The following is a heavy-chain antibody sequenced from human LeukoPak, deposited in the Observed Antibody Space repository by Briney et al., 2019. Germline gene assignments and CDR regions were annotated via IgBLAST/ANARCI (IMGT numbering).Heavy chain of an antibody. CDR1: GYTFTSYG. CDR3: ASVVMITFGGVIVEAQSTWFDP. D-gene: IGHD3-16*02. CDR2: ISAYNGNT. V-gene: IGHV1-18*01. J-gene: IGHJ5*02. Sequence: ASVKVSCKASGYTFTSYGISWVRQAPGQGLEWMGWISAYNGNTNYAQKLQGRVTMTTDTFTSTAYMELRSLRSDDTAVYYCASVVMITFGGVIVEAQSTWFDPWGQGTLVTVSS.